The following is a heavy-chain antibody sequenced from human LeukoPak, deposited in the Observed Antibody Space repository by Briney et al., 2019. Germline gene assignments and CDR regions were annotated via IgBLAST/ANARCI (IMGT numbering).Heavy chain of an antibody. J-gene: IGHJ4*02. V-gene: IGHV3-48*01. D-gene: IGHD4-23*01. Sequence: GGSLRLSCAASGFTLSDYYMNWVRQAPGKGLEWVSYISSTSSTMYYADSVKGRFTISRDDSKNTVYLQMNSLRAEDTALYYCARDRGKDYFGDWGQGTQVAVSS. CDR2: ISSTSSTM. CDR1: GFTLSDYY. CDR3: ARDRGKDYFGD.